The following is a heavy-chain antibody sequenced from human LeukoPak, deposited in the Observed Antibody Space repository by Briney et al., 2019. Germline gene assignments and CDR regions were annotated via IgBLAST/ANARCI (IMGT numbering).Heavy chain of an antibody. CDR2: ISGNGGYT. CDR1: GFTFRSYA. CDR3: AKGNNGCYHS. J-gene: IGHJ4*02. D-gene: IGHD2-2*01. Sequence: PGGSLSLSRAASGFTFRSYAMSWVRQAPGKGLEWVSSISGNGGYTYHADSVKGRFTISRDNSKNTPYMQMNSLRAEDTAVYYCAKGNNGCYHSWGQGTQVTVSS. V-gene: IGHV3-23*01.